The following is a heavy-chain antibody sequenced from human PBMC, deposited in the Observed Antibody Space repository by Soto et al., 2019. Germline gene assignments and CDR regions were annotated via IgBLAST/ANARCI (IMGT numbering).Heavy chain of an antibody. J-gene: IGHJ5*02. CDR3: ARRLEGYGNYWFDP. V-gene: IGHV4-39*01. Sequence: QLQLQESGPGLVKPSETSSLTCTVSGGSINSDTDYWAWIRQPPGKALEWIGSIYHSGSTYQNPSLKSRITMSVDKSKNQFSLRLTSVTAADTAVYYCARRLEGYGNYWFDPWGQGILVTVSS. CDR2: IYHSGST. D-gene: IGHD4-17*01. CDR1: GGSINSDTDY.